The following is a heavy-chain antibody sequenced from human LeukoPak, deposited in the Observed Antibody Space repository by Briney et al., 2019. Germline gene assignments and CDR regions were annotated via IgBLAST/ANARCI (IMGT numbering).Heavy chain of an antibody. CDR3: ARHARSCGSYCSSVNWFDP. J-gene: IGHJ5*02. D-gene: IGHD1-26*01. Sequence: SETLSLTCTVSGGSISSYYWSWIRQPPGKGLEWIGYIYYSGSTNYNPSLKSRVTISVDTSKNQFSLKLSSVTAADTAVYYCARHARSCGSYCSSVNWFDPWGQGTLVTVSS. CDR1: GGSISSYY. V-gene: IGHV4-59*08. CDR2: IYYSGST.